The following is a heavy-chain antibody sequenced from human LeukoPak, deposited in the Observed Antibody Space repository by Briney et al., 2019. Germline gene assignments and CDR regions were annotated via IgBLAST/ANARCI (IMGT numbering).Heavy chain of an antibody. CDR3: ARGHFGSLDS. D-gene: IGHD3-10*01. Sequence: RTSETLSLTCTVSGFSVTTDSYCWGWIRQPPGKGLEWIGYDYCGGNTNYDPSLKRRVTISVDTSKNQFSLTLTSVTAAGTAVYFCARGHFGSLDSWGQGILVTVSS. V-gene: IGHV4-61*01. CDR2: DYCGGNT. CDR1: GFSVTTDSYC. J-gene: IGHJ4*02.